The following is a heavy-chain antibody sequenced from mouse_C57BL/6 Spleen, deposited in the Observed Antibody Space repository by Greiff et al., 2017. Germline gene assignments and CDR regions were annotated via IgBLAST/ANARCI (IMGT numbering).Heavy chain of an antibody. D-gene: IGHD4-1*01. J-gene: IGHJ1*03. Sequence: VQLQQSGPGLVAPSPSLSISCTVSGFSFTSYAISWVRQPPGKGLEWLGVIWTGGGTTYNSALKSRLSIRKDNSKSQVFLKMNSLQTDDTARYYWARTLTGTGYFDVWGTGTTVTVAS. V-gene: IGHV2-9-1*01. CDR1: GFSFTSYA. CDR2: IWTGGGT. CDR3: ARTLTGTGYFDV.